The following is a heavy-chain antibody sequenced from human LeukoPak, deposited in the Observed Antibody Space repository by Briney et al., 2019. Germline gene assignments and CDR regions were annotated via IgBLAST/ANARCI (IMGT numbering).Heavy chain of an antibody. Sequence: GGSLRLSCAASGFIFSNYWMSWVRQAPGKGLEWVANIKQDGSEKFYVDSVKGRFTISRDNAKNSLYQQMNSLRAEDTAVYYCARAKVSDYWGQGTLVTVSS. CDR3: ARAKVSDY. V-gene: IGHV3-7*01. CDR2: IKQDGSEK. D-gene: IGHD1-14*01. J-gene: IGHJ4*02. CDR1: GFIFSNYW.